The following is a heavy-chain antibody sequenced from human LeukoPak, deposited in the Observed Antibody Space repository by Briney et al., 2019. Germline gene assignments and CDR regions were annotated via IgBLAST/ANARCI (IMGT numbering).Heavy chain of an antibody. D-gene: IGHD6-19*01. CDR3: ARRSGWYPFDY. V-gene: IGHV4-59*08. CDR2: IYYSGST. CDR1: GGSISNKY. Sequence: TSETLSLTCTVSGGSISNKYWSWIRQPPGKGLEWIGYIYYSGSTNYNPSLKSRVTILVDTSKNQFSLKLSSVTAADTAVYFCARRSGWYPFDYWGPGTLVTVSS. J-gene: IGHJ4*02.